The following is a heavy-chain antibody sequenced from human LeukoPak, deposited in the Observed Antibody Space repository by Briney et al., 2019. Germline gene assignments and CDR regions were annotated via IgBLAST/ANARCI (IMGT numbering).Heavy chain of an antibody. CDR3: ARVVPAKGDYFDY. CDR2: IYYSGST. V-gene: IGHV4-39*07. Sequence: PSETLSLTCTVSGDSFSSFNYYWGWIRQPPGKGLEWIGSIYYSGSTNYNPSLKSRVTISVDTSKNQFSLKLSSVTAADTAVYYCARVVPAKGDYFDYWGQGTLVTVSS. D-gene: IGHD2-15*01. J-gene: IGHJ4*02. CDR1: GDSFSSFNYY.